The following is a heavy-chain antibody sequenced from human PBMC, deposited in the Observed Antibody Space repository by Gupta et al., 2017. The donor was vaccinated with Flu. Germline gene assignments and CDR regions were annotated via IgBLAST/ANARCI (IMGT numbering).Heavy chain of an antibody. D-gene: IGHD5-18*01. CDR3: ARHEGYSYGSLSTDYYYYGMDR. CDR2: IYYSGST. Sequence: LQLQESGPGLGKPSETLSLTCIISGGSISRRPYYWGWIRQPTGKGVEWIGNIYYSGSTYYNPSLKSRVTISVDTSKNEFSLKLRSVTAADTAIYFCARHEGYSYGSLSTDYYYYGMDRWGQGTTVTVSS. J-gene: IGHJ6*02. V-gene: IGHV4-39*01. CDR1: GGSISRRPYY.